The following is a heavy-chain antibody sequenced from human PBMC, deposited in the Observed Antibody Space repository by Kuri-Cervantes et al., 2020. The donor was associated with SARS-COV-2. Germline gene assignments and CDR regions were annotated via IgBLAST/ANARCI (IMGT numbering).Heavy chain of an antibody. CDR2: IKQDGSEK. Sequence: GGSLRLSCAASGFTFSRYAMHWVRQAPGKGLEWVANIKQDGSEKYYVDSVKGRFTISRDNAKNSLYLQMNSLRAEDTAVYYCARDVSRELPPSGGFDPWGQGTLVTVSS. CDR3: ARDVSRELPPSGGFDP. D-gene: IGHD1-26*01. J-gene: IGHJ5*02. CDR1: GFTFSRYA. V-gene: IGHV3-7*05.